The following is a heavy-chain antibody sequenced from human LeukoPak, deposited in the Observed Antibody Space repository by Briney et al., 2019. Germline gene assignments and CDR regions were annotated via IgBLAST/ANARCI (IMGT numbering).Heavy chain of an antibody. CDR2: ISWNSGSI. CDR3: AKDMGNLRYFDWLLLDY. J-gene: IGHJ4*02. D-gene: IGHD3-9*01. CDR1: GFTFDDYA. V-gene: IGHV3-9*01. Sequence: GGSLRLSCAASGFTFDDYAMHWVRQAPGKGLEWVSGISWNSGSIGYADSVKGRFTISRDNAKNSLYLQMNSLRAEDTALYYCAKDMGNLRYFDWLLLDYWGQGTLVTVSS.